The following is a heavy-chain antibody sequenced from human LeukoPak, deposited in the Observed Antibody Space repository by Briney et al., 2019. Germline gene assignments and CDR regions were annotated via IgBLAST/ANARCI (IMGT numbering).Heavy chain of an antibody. CDR1: GGSISTDNFY. CDR2: IYTSGST. V-gene: IGHV4-61*02. CDR3: ARDRLVASTWDY. Sequence: RPSQTLSLTCTVSGGSISTDNFYWSWIRQPAGKGLEWIGRIYTSGSTDYNPSLKSRVTISLDTSKNQFSLKLSSVTAADTAAYYCARDRLVASTWDYWGQGALVTVSS. J-gene: IGHJ4*02. D-gene: IGHD2-8*02.